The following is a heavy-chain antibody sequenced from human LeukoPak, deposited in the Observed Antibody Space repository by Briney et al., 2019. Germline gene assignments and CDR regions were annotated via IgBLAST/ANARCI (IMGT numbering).Heavy chain of an antibody. V-gene: IGHV3-11*04. CDR1: GFTFSDHY. J-gene: IGHJ4*02. Sequence: GGSLRLSCAASGFTFSDHYMTWIRQGPGKGLEWVSYISHTGTTIYYADSVKGRFTLSRDNARNSLYLQMNSLRAEDTAVYYCARGHWGLDSWGQGTLVSVSS. CDR2: ISHTGTTI. CDR3: ARGHWGLDS. D-gene: IGHD7-27*01.